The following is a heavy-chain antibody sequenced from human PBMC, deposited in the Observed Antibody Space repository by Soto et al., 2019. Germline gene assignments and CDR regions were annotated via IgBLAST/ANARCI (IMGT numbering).Heavy chain of an antibody. J-gene: IGHJ4*02. CDR1: GFTFSHAW. V-gene: IGHV3-15*01. CDR3: TTDVGGYGSGSY. D-gene: IGHD3-10*01. Sequence: EVQLVESGGGLVKPGGSLRLYCAASGFTFSHAWLSWVRQAPGKGLVWVCRHKRKTEVGTTDYAAPVKGRFTISRDDSKNTLYLQMNSLKTEDTAVYYWTTDVGGYGSGSYWVQGTLVTVSS. CDR2: HKRKTEVGTT.